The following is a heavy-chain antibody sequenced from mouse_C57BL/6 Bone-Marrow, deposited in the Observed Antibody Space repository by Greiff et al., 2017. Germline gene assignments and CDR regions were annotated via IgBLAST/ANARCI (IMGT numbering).Heavy chain of an antibody. Sequence: EVKFVESGGDLVKPGGSLKLSCAASGFTFSSYGMSWVRQTPDKRLEWVATISSGGSYTYYPDSVKGRFTISRDNAKNTLYLQMSSLKSEDTAMYYCARHPTVVPFDYWGQGTTLTVSS. V-gene: IGHV5-6*01. D-gene: IGHD1-1*01. CDR3: ARHPTVVPFDY. CDR1: GFTFSSYG. CDR2: ISSGGSYT. J-gene: IGHJ2*01.